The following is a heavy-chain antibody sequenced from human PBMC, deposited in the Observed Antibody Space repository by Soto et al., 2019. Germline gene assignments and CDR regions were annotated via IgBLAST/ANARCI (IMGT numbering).Heavy chain of an antibody. CDR3: ARDFYYNWNFTGS. CDR1: GYSISSGYY. V-gene: IGHV3-21*01. CDR2: ISSSSSYI. J-gene: IGHJ5*02. D-gene: IGHD1-7*01. Sequence: ETLSLTCAVSGYSISSGYYWGWIRQPPGKGLEWVSSISSSSSYIYYADSVKGRFTISRDNAKNSLYLQMNSLRAEDTAVYYCARDFYYNWNFTGSWGQGTLVTVSS.